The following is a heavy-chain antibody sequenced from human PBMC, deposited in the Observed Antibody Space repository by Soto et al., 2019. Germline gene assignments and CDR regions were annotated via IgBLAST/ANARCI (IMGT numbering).Heavy chain of an antibody. CDR3: AGELSNSPEYFDF. V-gene: IGHV4-39*02. Sequence: PSETLSLTCTVSGDSIRSNGHYWGWIRQPPGKGLEWIGSIYYSGSSYYSPSLKSRIAISIDTSKNQFSLSLNSLNAADTAVYYCAGELSNSPEYFDFWGLGTLVTV. J-gene: IGHJ4*02. CDR1: GDSIRSNGHY. CDR2: IYYSGSS. D-gene: IGHD6-6*01.